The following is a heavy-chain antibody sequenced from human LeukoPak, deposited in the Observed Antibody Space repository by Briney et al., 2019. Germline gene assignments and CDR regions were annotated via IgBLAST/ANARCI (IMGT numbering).Heavy chain of an antibody. CDR1: GGTFSSYA. Sequence: EASVKVSCKASGGTFSSYAISWVRQATGQGLEWMGWMKPNSGNTGCAQKFQGRITMTRNTSISTAYMELSSLRSEDTAVYYCARVSGGLDVWGQGTTVSVSS. J-gene: IGHJ6*02. V-gene: IGHV1-8*02. CDR2: MKPNSGNT. CDR3: ARVSGGLDV.